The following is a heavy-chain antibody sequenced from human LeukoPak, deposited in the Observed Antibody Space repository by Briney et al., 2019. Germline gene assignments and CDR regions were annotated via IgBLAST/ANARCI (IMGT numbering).Heavy chain of an antibody. J-gene: IGHJ5*02. CDR3: ARDNSVEDTAWWFDP. CDR1: GYTFTSYY. D-gene: IGHD4-23*01. Sequence: GASVKVSCKASGYTFTSYYMHWVRQAPGQGLEWRGIINPIGGSTSYAQKFQGRVTMTRDMYTSTDYMELSSLRSEDTAVYYCARDNSVEDTAWWFDPWGQGTLVTVSS. CDR2: INPIGGST. V-gene: IGHV1-46*01.